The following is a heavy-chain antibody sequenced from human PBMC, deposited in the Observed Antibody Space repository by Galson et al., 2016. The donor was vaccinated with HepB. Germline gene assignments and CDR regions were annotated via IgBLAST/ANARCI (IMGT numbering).Heavy chain of an antibody. J-gene: IGHJ4*02. V-gene: IGHV3-23*01. CDR1: GFTFSSFV. CDR2: ITGRGSNT. CDR3: VKDGTYSYCLYYFDC. Sequence: SLRLSCAASGFTFSSFVMSWVRQAPGKGLEWVSGITGRGSNTYYADSVKGRFTISRDNSRNTLYLQMNSLRGEDTALYYCVKDGTYSYCLYYFDCWGRGTLVTVSS. D-gene: IGHD3-10*01.